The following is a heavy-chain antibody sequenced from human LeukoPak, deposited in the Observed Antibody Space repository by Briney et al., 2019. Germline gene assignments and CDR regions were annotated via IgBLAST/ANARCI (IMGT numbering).Heavy chain of an antibody. Sequence: GGSLRLSCDTSGSIFTNYWMHWVRQVPGQGLEWVSRVNADGSDTSYANSVKGRFTTSRYNARNTVFLQMRYLRPEDTAVYYCARVLGGSGGYYHFASWGRGTLVTVSA. CDR1: GSIFTNYW. J-gene: IGHJ4*02. CDR2: VNADGSDT. CDR3: ARVLGGSGGYYHFAS. D-gene: IGHD3-22*01. V-gene: IGHV3-74*01.